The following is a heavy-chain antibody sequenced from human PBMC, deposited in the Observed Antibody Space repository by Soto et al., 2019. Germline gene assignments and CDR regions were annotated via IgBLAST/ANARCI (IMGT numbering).Heavy chain of an antibody. V-gene: IGHV1-18*01. CDR2: ISAYNGNT. Sequence: QVQLVQSGAEVKKPGASVKVSCKASGYTFTSYGISWVRQAPGQGLEWMGWISAYNGNTNYAQKLQVRVTMTTDTSTSTGYRELRSLRSDDTAVYYCARSGDFWSGYYPREYWGQGTLVTVSS. D-gene: IGHD3-3*01. CDR3: ARSGDFWSGYYPREY. CDR1: GYTFTSYG. J-gene: IGHJ4*02.